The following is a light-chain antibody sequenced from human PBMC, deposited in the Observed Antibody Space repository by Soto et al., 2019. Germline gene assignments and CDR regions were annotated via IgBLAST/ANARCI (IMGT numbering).Light chain of an antibody. Sequence: EIHTTQSPSSLSPSVGDILTITCRASQSISSYLNWYQQKPGNAPKVLIYAAYNLQTGVPSRFSGSGSGTDFTLTIKSMQPEDFATYSCKQSYSTQINVGKGTRLEI. CDR2: AAY. CDR3: KQSYSTQIN. CDR1: QSISSY. V-gene: IGKV1-39*01. J-gene: IGKJ5*01.